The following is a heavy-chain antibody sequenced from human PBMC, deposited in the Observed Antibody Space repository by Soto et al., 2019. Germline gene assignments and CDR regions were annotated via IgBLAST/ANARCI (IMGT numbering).Heavy chain of an antibody. J-gene: IGHJ5*02. CDR3: ARGGTAMVTGWFDP. Sequence: GASVKVSCKASGGTFSSYAISWVRQAPGQGLEWMGGIIPIFGTANYAQKFQGRVTITADESTSTAYMELSSLRSEDTAVYYCARGGTAMVTGWFDPWGQGILVTVSS. CDR1: GGTFSSYA. D-gene: IGHD5-18*01. CDR2: IIPIFGTA. V-gene: IGHV1-69*13.